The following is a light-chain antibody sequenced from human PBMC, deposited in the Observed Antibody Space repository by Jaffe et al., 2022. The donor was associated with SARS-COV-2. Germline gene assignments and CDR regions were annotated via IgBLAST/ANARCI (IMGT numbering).Light chain of an antibody. CDR2: DVI. Sequence: QSALTQPASVSGSPGQSITISCTGTTSDVGGYNYVSWYQQHPGKAPKLMIYDVINRPSGVSNRFSGSKSGSTASLTISGLQAEDEADYYCSSYTSSSTLVVFGGGTKLTVL. CDR3: SSYTSSSTLVV. J-gene: IGLJ2*01. V-gene: IGLV2-14*03. CDR1: TSDVGGYNY.